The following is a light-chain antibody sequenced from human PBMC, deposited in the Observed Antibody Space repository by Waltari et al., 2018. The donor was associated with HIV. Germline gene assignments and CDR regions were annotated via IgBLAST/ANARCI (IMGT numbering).Light chain of an antibody. CDR2: AAS. V-gene: IGKV1-39*01. CDR1: QSISIY. J-gene: IGKJ3*01. Sequence: DIQMTQSPSSLSASVGDRVTITCRASQSISIYLNWYQQKPGKAPKLLIYAASSLQSGVPSRFSGSGSGTDFTLTISSLQPEDFASYYCQQSYSAPPFTFGPGTKVDIK. CDR3: QQSYSAPPFT.